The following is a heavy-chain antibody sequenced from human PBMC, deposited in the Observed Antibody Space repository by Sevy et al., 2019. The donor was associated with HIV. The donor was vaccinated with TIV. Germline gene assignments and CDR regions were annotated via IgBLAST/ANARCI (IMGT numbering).Heavy chain of an antibody. CDR2: IWYDGSNK. Sequence: GGSLRLSCAASGFTFSSYGMHWVRQAPGKGLEWVAVIWYDGSNKYYADSVKGRFTISRDNSKNTLYLQMNSLRAEDTAVYYWARDFKAIVGATGDAFDIWGQGTMVTVSS. D-gene: IGHD1-26*01. CDR1: GFTFSSYG. CDR3: ARDFKAIVGATGDAFDI. V-gene: IGHV3-33*01. J-gene: IGHJ3*02.